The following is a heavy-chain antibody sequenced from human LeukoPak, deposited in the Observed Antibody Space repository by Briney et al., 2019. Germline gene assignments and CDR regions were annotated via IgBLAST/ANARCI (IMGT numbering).Heavy chain of an antibody. CDR2: IHYSGST. J-gene: IGHJ4*02. CDR1: GGSISTNYY. Sequence: PSESLSLTCTVSGGSISTNYYWGWLRQPRGKGLEGIGSIHYSGSTYYNPSLKSRVTISVDTSKNQFSLKLSSVTAADTAVYYCARHGTWLTGLGYWGQGTLVTVSP. D-gene: IGHD3-9*01. V-gene: IGHV4-39*01. CDR3: ARHGTWLTGLGY.